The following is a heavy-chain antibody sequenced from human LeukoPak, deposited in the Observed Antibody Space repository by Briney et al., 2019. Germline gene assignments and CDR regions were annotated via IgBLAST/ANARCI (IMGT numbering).Heavy chain of an antibody. V-gene: IGHV3-74*01. Sequence: GGSLRLSCAASGFTFSSYWMHWVRHAPGKGLVWVSRINSDGSSTSYADSVKGRFTISRDNAKNTLYLQMNSLRAEDTAVYYCARDIEQLVPDYWGQGTLVTVSS. CDR1: GFTFSSYW. CDR2: INSDGSST. J-gene: IGHJ4*02. CDR3: ARDIEQLVPDY. D-gene: IGHD6-6*01.